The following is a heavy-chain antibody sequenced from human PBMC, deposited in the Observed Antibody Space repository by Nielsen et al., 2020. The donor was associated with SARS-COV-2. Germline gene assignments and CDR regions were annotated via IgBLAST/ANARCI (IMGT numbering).Heavy chain of an antibody. Sequence: GESLKISCEGSTYTFPNYWISWVRQKPGKGLEWLGRIDPSDSYVNYSPSFQGRVTISADKSIDTAYLQWSSLRASDSAMYFCARHQGSIVDVWGQGTLVTVSS. CDR3: ARHQGSIVDV. J-gene: IGHJ4*02. D-gene: IGHD6-13*01. CDR1: TYTFPNYW. V-gene: IGHV5-10-1*01. CDR2: IDPSDSYV.